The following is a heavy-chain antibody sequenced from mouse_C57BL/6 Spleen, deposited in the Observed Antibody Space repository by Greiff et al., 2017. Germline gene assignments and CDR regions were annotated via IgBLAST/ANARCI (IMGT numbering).Heavy chain of an antibody. Sequence: VQLQQSGPELVKPGASVKIPCKASGYTFTDYNMDWVKQSHGKSLEWIGDINPNNGGTIYNQKFKGKATLTVDKSSSTAYMELRSLTSEDTAVYYCARFDYDRWYFDVWGTGTTVTVSS. V-gene: IGHV1-18*01. D-gene: IGHD2-4*01. J-gene: IGHJ1*03. CDR3: ARFDYDRWYFDV. CDR2: INPNNGGT. CDR1: GYTFTDYN.